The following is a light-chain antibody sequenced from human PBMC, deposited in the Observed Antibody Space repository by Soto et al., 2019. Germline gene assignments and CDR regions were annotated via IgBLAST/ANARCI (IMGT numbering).Light chain of an antibody. J-gene: IGLJ2*01. CDR1: SSNIGNNA. V-gene: IGLV1-36*01. CDR2: YDD. Sequence: QSVLTQPPSVSDVPRQRVTISCSGSSSNIGNNAVNWYQQLPGKAPKLLIYYDDLLPSGVSDRFSGSKSGTSASLAISGLQSEDEADYYCAAWDDSLNGVVFGGGTKLTVL. CDR3: AAWDDSLNGVV.